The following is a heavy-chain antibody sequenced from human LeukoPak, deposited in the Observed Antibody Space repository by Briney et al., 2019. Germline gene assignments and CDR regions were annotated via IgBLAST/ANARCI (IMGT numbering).Heavy chain of an antibody. Sequence: SVKVSCKASGDTFSSYVISWVRQAPGQGLEWMGGIIPMVGTPNCAQRFQDRVTISADESTRTAYMELSSLRSDDTAVYYCARGGDIVILPTAMLPAYGLDVWGQGTTVTVSP. D-gene: IGHD2-2*01. J-gene: IGHJ6*01. CDR3: ARGGDIVILPTAMLPAYGLDV. CDR1: GDTFSSYV. CDR2: IIPMVGTP. V-gene: IGHV1-69*01.